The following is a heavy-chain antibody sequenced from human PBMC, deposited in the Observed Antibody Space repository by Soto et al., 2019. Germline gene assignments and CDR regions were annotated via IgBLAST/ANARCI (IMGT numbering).Heavy chain of an antibody. CDR2: IIPILGIA. CDR3: AGGAAGG. J-gene: IGHJ4*02. D-gene: IGHD3-16*01. V-gene: IGHV1-69*02. Sequence: QVQLVQSGAEVKKPGSSVKVSCKASGGTFSSYTISWVRQAPGQGLEWMGRIIPILGIANYAQKFQGRVTIPADKSATTARRELSRLGSEDTAGYCGAGGAAGGWGQGTLVTVSS. CDR1: GGTFSSYT.